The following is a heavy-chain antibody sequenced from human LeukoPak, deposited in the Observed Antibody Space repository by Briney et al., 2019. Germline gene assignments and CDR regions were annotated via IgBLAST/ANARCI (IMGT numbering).Heavy chain of an antibody. J-gene: IGHJ4*02. D-gene: IGHD6-19*01. CDR3: ARGGGVAGTPYNPYDY. CDR1: GGSFSGYY. CDR2: INHSGST. Sequence: SETLSLTCAVYGGSFSGYYWSWIRQPPGKGLEWIGEINHSGSTNYNPSLKSRVTISVDTSKNQFSLKLSSVSAADTAVYYCARGGGVAGTPYNPYDYWGQGTLVTVSS. V-gene: IGHV4-34*01.